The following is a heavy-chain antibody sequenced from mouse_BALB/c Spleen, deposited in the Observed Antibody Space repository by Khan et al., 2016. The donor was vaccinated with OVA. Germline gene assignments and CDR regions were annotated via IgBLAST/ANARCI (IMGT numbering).Heavy chain of an antibody. CDR3: ARSTYRYAFAY. CDR2: MIYTGYT. D-gene: IGHD2-14*01. J-gene: IGHJ3*01. V-gene: IGHV3-8*02. CDR1: GVSITSGY. Sequence: EVQLVESGPSLVKPSQTLSLTCSVTGVSITSGYWSWIRKFPGNKLEYMGYMIYTGYTDYNPSLKSRIAITRHTSKNQYYLQLNSVTAEDTATYYCARSTYRYAFAYWGQGTLVTVSA.